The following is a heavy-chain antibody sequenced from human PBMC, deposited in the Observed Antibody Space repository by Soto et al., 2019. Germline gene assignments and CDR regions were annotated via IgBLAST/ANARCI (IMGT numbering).Heavy chain of an antibody. CDR3: ARGRSSSSSDWFDR. CDR1: GYSVSSNSAA. D-gene: IGHD6-6*01. CDR2: TYYRSKWYN. J-gene: IGHJ5*02. Sequence: PSHTRSLTCDISGYSVSSNSAAWNLIKQSPSRGLEWLGRTYYRSKWYNDYAVSVKGRITINPDTTKNQFSLQLNSVTPEDTAVYYCARGRSSSSSDWFDRWGQGTLVTVSS. V-gene: IGHV6-1*01.